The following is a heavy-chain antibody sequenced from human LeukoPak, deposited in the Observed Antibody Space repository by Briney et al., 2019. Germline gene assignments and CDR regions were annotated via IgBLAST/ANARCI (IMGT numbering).Heavy chain of an antibody. Sequence: PSQTLSLTCAISGDSVSSNSVTWNWIRQSPSRGLEWLGRTYYRSTWYNDYAVSVRGRITVNPDTSKNQFSLHLNSVTPEDTAVYYCASSLTQYDCFDPWGQGILVTVSS. D-gene: IGHD2-2*01. CDR3: ASSLTQYDCFDP. CDR1: GDSVSSNSVT. J-gene: IGHJ5*02. V-gene: IGHV6-1*01. CDR2: TYYRSTWYN.